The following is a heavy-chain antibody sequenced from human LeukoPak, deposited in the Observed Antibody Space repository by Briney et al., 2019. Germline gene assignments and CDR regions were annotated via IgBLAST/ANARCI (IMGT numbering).Heavy chain of an antibody. Sequence: GESLKISCKASGYSFTNHWITWVRQMPGKGLEWMGRVDPSDSYTNYSPSFQGHVTISTDESISTAYLQWSSLKASDTAMYYCARLEGLSDDYWGLGTLVIVSS. CDR3: ARLEGLSDDY. V-gene: IGHV5-10-1*01. CDR1: GYSFTNHW. CDR2: VDPSDSYT. J-gene: IGHJ4*02. D-gene: IGHD1-1*01.